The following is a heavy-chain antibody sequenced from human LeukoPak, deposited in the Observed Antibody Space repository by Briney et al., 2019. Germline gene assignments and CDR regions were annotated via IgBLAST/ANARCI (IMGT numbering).Heavy chain of an antibody. CDR3: AKDRRLWVPATSFDY. J-gene: IGHJ4*02. V-gene: IGHV3-33*06. CDR2: IEYDGSYE. Sequence: GGSLRLSCAASGFTFSSYAMWWARQAPGKGLEWVAVIEYDGSYEYYADSVKGRFTISRDNSKNTLYLQMNSLRAEDTAVYYCAKDRRLWVPATSFDYWGQGTLVTVSS. CDR1: GFTFSSYA. D-gene: IGHD2-2*01.